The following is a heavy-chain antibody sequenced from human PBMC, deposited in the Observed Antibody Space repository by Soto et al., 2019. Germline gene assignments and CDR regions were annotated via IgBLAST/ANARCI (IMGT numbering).Heavy chain of an antibody. CDR3: AKGGSSSWRNYFDY. J-gene: IGHJ4*02. D-gene: IGHD6-13*01. V-gene: IGHV3-23*01. CDR1: GFTFSSYA. Sequence: GGSLRLSCAASGFTFSSYAMSWVRQAPGKGLEWVSSISGSGGNTYYADSVKGRFTISRDNSKNTLYLPMNSLRAEDTAVYYCAKGGSSSWRNYFDYWGQGTLVTVSS. CDR2: ISGSGGNT.